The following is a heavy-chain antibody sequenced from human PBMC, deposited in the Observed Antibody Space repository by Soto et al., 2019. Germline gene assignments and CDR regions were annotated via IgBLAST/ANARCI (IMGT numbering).Heavy chain of an antibody. J-gene: IGHJ5*02. D-gene: IGHD3-3*01. Sequence: ASVKVSCKTSGYTFTGYGISWVRQAPGQGLEWMGWISAYNGNTNYAQKLQGRVTMTTDTSTSTAYMELRSLRSDDTAVYYCARDRVSGVASFDPWGQGTLVTVSS. CDR3: ARDRVSGVASFDP. CDR2: ISAYNGNT. CDR1: GYTFTGYG. V-gene: IGHV1-18*01.